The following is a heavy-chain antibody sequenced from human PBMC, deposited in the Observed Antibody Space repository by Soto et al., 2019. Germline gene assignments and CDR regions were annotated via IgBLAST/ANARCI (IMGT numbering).Heavy chain of an antibody. CDR2: IYYSGST. D-gene: IGHD2-2*01. V-gene: IGHV4-31*03. CDR1: GGSISSGGYY. J-gene: IGHJ2*01. CDR3: ARDRRRVVPDYWYFDL. Sequence: QVQLQESGPGLVKPSQTLSLTCTVSGGSISSGGYYWSWIRQHPGKGLEWIGYIYYSGSTYYNPSLKSRVTISVDTSKNQFSLKLSSVTVADTAVYYCARDRRRVVPDYWYFDLWGRGTLVTVSS.